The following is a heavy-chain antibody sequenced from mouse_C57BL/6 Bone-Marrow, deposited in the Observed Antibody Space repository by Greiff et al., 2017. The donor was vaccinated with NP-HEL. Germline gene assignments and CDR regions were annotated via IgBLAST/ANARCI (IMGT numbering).Heavy chain of an antibody. D-gene: IGHD3-2*02. CDR2: YPGSGTTY. CDR1: YTFTDYYM. V-gene: IGHV1-83*01. J-gene: IGHJ2*01. Sequence: VQGVESGPELVKPGASVKMSCKASGYTFTDYYMHWVKQKPGKGLEWIGEIYPGSGTTYYNEKFKGKATLTADTSSSTADMQLSSLTSEDSAVYFCARQRRPYYFDYWGQGTTLTVSS. CDR3: RQRRPYYFDY.